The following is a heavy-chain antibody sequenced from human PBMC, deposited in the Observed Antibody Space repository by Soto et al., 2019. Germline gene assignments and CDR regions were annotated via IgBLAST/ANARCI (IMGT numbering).Heavy chain of an antibody. CDR2: ISSSSSTI. J-gene: IGHJ6*02. Sequence: GGSLRLSCAASGFTFSSYSMNWVRQAPGKGLEWVSYISSSSSTIYYADSVKGRFTISRDNAKNSLYLQMNSLRDEDTAVYYCAREQYSSADYYYYGMDVWGQGTTVTVSS. V-gene: IGHV3-48*02. CDR3: AREQYSSADYYYYGMDV. D-gene: IGHD6-25*01. CDR1: GFTFSSYS.